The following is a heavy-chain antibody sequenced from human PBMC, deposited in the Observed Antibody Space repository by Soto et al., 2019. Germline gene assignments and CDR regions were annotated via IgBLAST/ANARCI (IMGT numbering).Heavy chain of an antibody. Sequence: SETLSLTCAVPGGSISSGGYSWSWIRQPPGKGLEWIGYIYHSGSTYYNPSLKSRVTISVDRSKNQFSLKLSSVIAADTAVYYCARESLSGLRGVWGQGTTVTVS. CDR3: ARESLSGLRGV. CDR2: IYHSGST. CDR1: GGSISSGGYS. J-gene: IGHJ6*02. V-gene: IGHV4-30-2*01. D-gene: IGHD3-10*01.